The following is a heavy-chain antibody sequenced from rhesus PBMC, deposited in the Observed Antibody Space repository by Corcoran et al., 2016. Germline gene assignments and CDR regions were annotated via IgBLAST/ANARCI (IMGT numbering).Heavy chain of an antibody. CDR1: GFYISINGPG. V-gene: IGHV2-95*01. J-gene: IGHJ4*01. CDR3: ARAPYSWNDFDY. Sequence: QVTLKESGPALVKPTQTLTLTCPFSGFYISINGPGLGWLRHPHGKALEWLASIYWNYSKYYSKSLKSRLTITKDTSKNQVVLTMTNMDPVDTATYYCARAPYSWNDFDYWGQGVLVTVSS. D-gene: IGHD1-14*01. CDR2: IYWNYSK.